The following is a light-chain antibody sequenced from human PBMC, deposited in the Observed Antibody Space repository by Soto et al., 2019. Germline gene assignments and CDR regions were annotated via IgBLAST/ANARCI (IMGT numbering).Light chain of an antibody. CDR2: GAS. V-gene: IGKV3-20*01. J-gene: IGKJ1*01. CDR1: QSVSSY. CDR3: QQYGSSPRT. Sequence: EIELTQSPGTLSLSPGDSPNLSCRSSQSVSSYLAWYQQKPGQAPRLLIYGASSRATGIPDRFSGSGSGTDLTLTISRLEPEDFAVYYCQQYGSSPRTFGQGTKVDIK.